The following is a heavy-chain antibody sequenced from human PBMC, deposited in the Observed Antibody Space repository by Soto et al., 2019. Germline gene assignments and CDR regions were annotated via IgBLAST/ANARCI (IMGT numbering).Heavy chain of an antibody. CDR2: VNHGGST. CDR3: ARAAVAAGGPFDK. CDR1: GGSFSCFF. J-gene: IGHJ4*02. D-gene: IGHD2-15*01. Sequence: SETLSVTCAVSGGSFSCFFWGWIRQPPGKGLEWIGEVNHGGSTNYNPSLKSRVTISSDTSKNHFSLTLRSVTAADTAVYYCARAAVAAGGPFDKWGQGALVTVSS. V-gene: IGHV4-34*01.